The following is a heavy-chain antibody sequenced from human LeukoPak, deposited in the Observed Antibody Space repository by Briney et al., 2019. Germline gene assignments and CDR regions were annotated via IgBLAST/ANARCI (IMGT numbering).Heavy chain of an antibody. D-gene: IGHD1-20*01. Sequence: GASVKVSCKTSGYTFTSYYMHWVRQAPGQGLEWMGIINPSGGSTSYAQKFQGRVTMTRDMSTSTVYMELSSLRSEDTAVYYCARSSPLRYNWNDVFLPDLWGQGTLVTVSS. CDR1: GYTFTSYY. J-gene: IGHJ5*02. V-gene: IGHV1-46*01. CDR2: INPSGGST. CDR3: ARSSPLRYNWNDVFLPDL.